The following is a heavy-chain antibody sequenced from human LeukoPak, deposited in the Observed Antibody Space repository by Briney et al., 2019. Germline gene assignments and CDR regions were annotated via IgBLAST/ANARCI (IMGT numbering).Heavy chain of an antibody. Sequence: PGGSLRLSCAASGFTFTSYAMNWVRQAPGKGLEWVSTIGSSGIDTYYADSVRGRFTISRDNSKNTLYLQMNSLRAEDTAVYYCAKESSWRFGELNWGQGTLVTVSS. CDR2: IGSSGIDT. J-gene: IGHJ4*02. V-gene: IGHV3-23*01. D-gene: IGHD3-10*01. CDR3: AKESSWRFGELN. CDR1: GFTFTSYA.